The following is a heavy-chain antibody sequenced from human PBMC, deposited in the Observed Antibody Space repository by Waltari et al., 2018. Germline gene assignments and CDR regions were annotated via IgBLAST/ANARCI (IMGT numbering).Heavy chain of an antibody. J-gene: IGHJ6*03. D-gene: IGHD3-22*01. V-gene: IGHV1-3*02. CDR2: SNTGNGYT. Sequence: QVQLVQSGAEVKKPGASVNVSCMASGSTFSSYATHWVRPAPGQRREWMGWSNTGNGYTKYSQEFQGRVTITRDTSASTAYMELSSLRSEDTAVYYCARSSGGYSMDVWGQGTTVTVAS. CDR1: GSTFSSYA. CDR3: ARSSGGYSMDV.